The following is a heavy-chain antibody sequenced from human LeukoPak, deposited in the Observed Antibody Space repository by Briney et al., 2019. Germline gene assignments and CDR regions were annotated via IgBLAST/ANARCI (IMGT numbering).Heavy chain of an antibody. CDR2: INHSGST. J-gene: IGHJ6*03. V-gene: IGHV4-34*01. CDR3: ARLSKQWLVRGDYYYYYYMDV. Sequence: SETLSLTCAVYGGSFSGYYWSWIRQPPGKGLEWIGEINHSGSTNYNPSLKSRVTISVDTSKNQFSLKLSSVTAADTAAYYCARLSKQWLVRGDYYYYYYMDVWGKGTTVTVSS. D-gene: IGHD6-19*01. CDR1: GGSFSGYY.